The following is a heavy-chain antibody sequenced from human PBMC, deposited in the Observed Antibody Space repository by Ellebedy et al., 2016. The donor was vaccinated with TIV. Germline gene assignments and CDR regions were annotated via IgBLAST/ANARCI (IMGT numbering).Heavy chain of an antibody. D-gene: IGHD4-23*01. CDR1: GFTFSSYA. V-gene: IGHV3-23*01. CDR3: ARGSVTTGV. Sequence: GESLKISCAASGFTFSSYAMTWVRQAPGKGLEWVSGVSGSGVGTHYADSVKGRFTISRDNSKNTLYLQMNSLRAEDTAVYYCARGSVTTGVWGQGTLVTVSS. CDR2: VSGSGVGT. J-gene: IGHJ4*02.